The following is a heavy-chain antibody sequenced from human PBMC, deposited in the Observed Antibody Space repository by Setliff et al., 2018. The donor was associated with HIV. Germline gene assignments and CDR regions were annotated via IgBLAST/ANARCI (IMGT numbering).Heavy chain of an antibody. D-gene: IGHD7-27*01. CDR2: IYATGGT. V-gene: IGHV4-4*07. CDR3: ASGRTRHWGDWLEP. J-gene: IGHJ5*02. Sequence: SETLSLTCTVSGCSITGHYWSWIRKSAGKGLEWIGRIYATGGTNYNPSLKSRVTISLATSTNQFSLRLSSVHAADTAVYYPASGRTRHWGDWLEPWGQGALETVST. CDR1: GCSITGHY.